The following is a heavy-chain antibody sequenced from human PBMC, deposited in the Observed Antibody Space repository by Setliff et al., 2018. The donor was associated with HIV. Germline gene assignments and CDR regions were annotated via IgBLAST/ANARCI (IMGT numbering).Heavy chain of an antibody. J-gene: IGHJ4*02. Sequence: SETLSLTCTDFWSWIRQPAGKGLEWIGRIYTSGSTKYNPSLDSRVTISVDTSKNQFSLNLRSVTAADTAVYYCAREPAAGAYYFDYWGQGTLVTVSS. V-gene: IGHV4-4*07. CDR3: AREPAAGAYYFDY. D-gene: IGHD6-13*01. CDR2: IYTSGST.